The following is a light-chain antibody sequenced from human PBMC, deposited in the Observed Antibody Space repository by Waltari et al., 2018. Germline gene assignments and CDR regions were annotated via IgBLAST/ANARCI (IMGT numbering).Light chain of an antibody. J-gene: IGLJ3*02. V-gene: IGLV2-8*01. Sequence: QSALTQPPSASGSPGQSVTISCTGTSSDVGGYNYVSWYQQHPGKAPKLMIYEVSKRPSVVPARFSGSKSGNTASLTVSGLQAEDEADYYCSSYAGSNNSQVFGGGTKLTVL. CDR3: SSYAGSNNSQV. CDR1: SSDVGGYNY. CDR2: EVS.